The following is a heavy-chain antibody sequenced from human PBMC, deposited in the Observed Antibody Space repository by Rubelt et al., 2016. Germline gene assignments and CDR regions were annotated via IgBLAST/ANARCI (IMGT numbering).Heavy chain of an antibody. V-gene: IGHV3-15*07. CDR3: AEVNYDFWSGYSSFDF. J-gene: IGHJ4*02. Sequence: GGSLRLSCSASGFTFTNTWKIWVRQAPGKGLEWVGHVKSRSDGGTPEYASFVKGSFTISRDDSRKMLFLQMSSLKTEDTALYYCAEVNYDFWSGYSSFDFWGQGTLVTVSS. D-gene: IGHD3-3*01. CDR2: VKSRSDGGTP. CDR1: GFTFTNTW.